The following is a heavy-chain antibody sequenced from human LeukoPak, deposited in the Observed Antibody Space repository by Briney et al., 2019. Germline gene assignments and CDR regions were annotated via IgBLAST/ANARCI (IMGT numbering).Heavy chain of an antibody. V-gene: IGHV1-8*01. J-gene: IGHJ5*02. D-gene: IGHD3-10*01. CDR3: ARSSGSYQNWFDP. CDR2: MNPNSGNT. Sequence: QXTGQGGXXXGWMNPNSGNTGYAQKFQGRVTMTRNISIGTAYMELSSLRSEDTAVYYCARSSGSYQNWFDPWGQGTLVTVSS.